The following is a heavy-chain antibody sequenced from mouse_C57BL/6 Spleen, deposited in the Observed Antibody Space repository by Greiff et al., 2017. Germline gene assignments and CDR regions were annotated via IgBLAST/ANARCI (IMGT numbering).Heavy chain of an antibody. CDR3: AREGYGSSLDY. V-gene: IGHV3-1*01. CDR2: LSYSGST. J-gene: IGHJ2*01. CDR1: GYSITSCYV. D-gene: IGHD1-1*01. Sequence: EVKLLESGPGMVKPSQSLSLTCTVTGYSITSCYVWHWIRHFPGNKLEWMGYLSYSGSTYYNPYLKSRISIKKEKSKNQGFLKLNSVTTEDTATDYCAREGYGSSLDYWGQGTTLTVAS.